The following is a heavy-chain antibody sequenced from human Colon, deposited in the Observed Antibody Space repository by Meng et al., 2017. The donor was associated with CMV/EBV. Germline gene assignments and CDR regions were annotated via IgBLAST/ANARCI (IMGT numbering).Heavy chain of an antibody. CDR3: AVLAVAEPISY. J-gene: IGHJ4*02. V-gene: IGHV3-73*01. D-gene: IGHD6-19*01. CDR2: IRSKPNDFAT. CDR1: GFTFSGSE. Sequence: ASGFTFSGSEIHWIRQASEKGLEWVGRIRSKPNDFATEYAESVKGRFTISRDDSNDSAFLQMSSLKVDDTAVYYCAVLAVAEPISYWGQGTLVTVSS.